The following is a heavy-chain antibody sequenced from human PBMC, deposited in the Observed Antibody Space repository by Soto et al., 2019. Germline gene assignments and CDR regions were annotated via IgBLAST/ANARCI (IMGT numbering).Heavy chain of an antibody. Sequence: SESLSLTCTVSGGSISSGGYYWSWIRQHPGKGLEWIGYIYYSGSTYYNPSLKSRVTISVDTSKNQFSLKLSSVTAADTAVYYCARGIDDYGARNTHYFDYWGQGTLVTVS. CDR2: IYYSGST. CDR1: GGSISSGGYY. J-gene: IGHJ4*02. V-gene: IGHV4-31*03. CDR3: ARGIDDYGARNTHYFDY. D-gene: IGHD4-17*01.